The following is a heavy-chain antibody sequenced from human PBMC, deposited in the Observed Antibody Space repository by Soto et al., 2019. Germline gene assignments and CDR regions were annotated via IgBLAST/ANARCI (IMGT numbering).Heavy chain of an antibody. D-gene: IGHD2-2*01. CDR3: SRVSFLGHCGSTNCWGAFDV. Sequence: QTCGSLRLSCAASGFTFSSYWMHWVRQAPGKGLVRVSRINSDGSTTIYADSVKGRFTISRDDAKNTLFLQMSGLRAEDTAVYYCSRVSFLGHCGSTNCWGAFDVWCQGTMVTVS. V-gene: IGHV3-74*01. CDR1: GFTFSSYW. J-gene: IGHJ3*01. CDR2: INSDGSTT.